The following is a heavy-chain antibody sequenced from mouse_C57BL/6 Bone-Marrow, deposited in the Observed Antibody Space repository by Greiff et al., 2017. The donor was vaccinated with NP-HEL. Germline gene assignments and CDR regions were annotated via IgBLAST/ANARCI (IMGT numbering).Heavy chain of an antibody. V-gene: IGHV1-81*01. Sequence: QVQLQQSGAELARPGASVKLSCKASGYTFTSYGISWVKQRTGQGLEWIGEIYPRSGNTYYNEKFKGKATLTADKSSSTAYMELRILTSEDSAVYFCARNYYGSRFAYWGQGTLVTVSA. J-gene: IGHJ3*01. CDR2: IYPRSGNT. D-gene: IGHD1-1*01. CDR1: GYTFTSYG. CDR3: ARNYYGSRFAY.